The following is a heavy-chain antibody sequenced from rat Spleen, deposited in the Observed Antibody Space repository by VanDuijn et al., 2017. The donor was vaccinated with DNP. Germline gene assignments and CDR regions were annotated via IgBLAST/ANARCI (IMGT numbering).Heavy chain of an antibody. V-gene: IGHV5-22*01. J-gene: IGHJ2*01. Sequence: EVQLVESGGGLVQPGRSLKLSCAASGFTFSDYYMAWVRQAPTKGLEWVAYISYDGGSTYYGDSVKGRFTISRDNAKRSLYLQMNSLRSEDMATYYCVRWNAGHFDYWGQGVMVPVSS. CDR1: GFTFSDYY. CDR2: ISYDGGST. D-gene: IGHD4-1*01. CDR3: VRWNAGHFDY.